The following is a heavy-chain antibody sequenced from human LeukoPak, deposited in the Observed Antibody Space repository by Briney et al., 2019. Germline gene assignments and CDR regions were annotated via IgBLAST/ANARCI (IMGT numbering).Heavy chain of an antibody. J-gene: IGHJ3*02. CDR1: GYTFTSYY. CDR2: INPSGGSI. D-gene: IGHD2-2*01. CDR3: ARDKKGTHQLFLDAFDI. Sequence: ASVKVSCKASGYTFTSYYMHWVRQAPGQGLEWMGIINPSGGSISYAQKFQGRVTMTRDTSTSTVYMELSSLRSEDTAVYYCARDKKGTHQLFLDAFDIWGQGTMVTVSS. V-gene: IGHV1-46*01.